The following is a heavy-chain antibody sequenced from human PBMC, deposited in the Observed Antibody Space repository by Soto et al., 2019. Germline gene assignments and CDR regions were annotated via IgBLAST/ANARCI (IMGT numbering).Heavy chain of an antibody. CDR3: ARGLRDSSGKEYFQH. V-gene: IGHV1-8*02. CDR2: IIPILGNT. CDR1: GGTFSSYT. D-gene: IGHD3-22*01. J-gene: IGHJ1*01. Sequence: GASVKVSCKASGGTFSSYTISWARQAPGQGLEWMGRIIPILGNTGYAQRFQGRVSMTRNTSISTAYMELSSLRSEDTAVYYCARGLRDSSGKEYFQHWGQGTLVTVSS.